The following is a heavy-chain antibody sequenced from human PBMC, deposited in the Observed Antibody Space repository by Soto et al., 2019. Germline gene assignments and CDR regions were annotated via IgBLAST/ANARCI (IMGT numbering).Heavy chain of an antibody. J-gene: IGHJ5*02. CDR2: INHSGST. Sequence: PSETLSLTCAVYGGSFSGYYWSWIRQPPGKGLEWIGEINHSGSTNYNPSLKSRVTISVGTSKNQFSLKLSSATAADTAVYYCARGKDSSGYLADWFDPWGQGTLVTVSS. CDR1: GGSFSGYY. D-gene: IGHD3-22*01. CDR3: ARGKDSSGYLADWFDP. V-gene: IGHV4-34*01.